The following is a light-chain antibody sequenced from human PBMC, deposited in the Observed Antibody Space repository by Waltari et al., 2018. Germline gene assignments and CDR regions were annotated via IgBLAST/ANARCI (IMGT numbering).Light chain of an antibody. CDR3: QTGGHGTWV. V-gene: IGLV4-69*01. J-gene: IGLJ3*02. CDR1: SGHSSNI. CDR2: VNSDGSH. Sequence: QLVVTQSPSASAPLGASVKLTCTLSSGHSSNIVAWLQQRPEKGPRYWMKVNSDGSHIKGDDIPDRFSGSSSVAERYLTISSLQPDDEADYYCQTGGHGTWVFGGGTTLTVL.